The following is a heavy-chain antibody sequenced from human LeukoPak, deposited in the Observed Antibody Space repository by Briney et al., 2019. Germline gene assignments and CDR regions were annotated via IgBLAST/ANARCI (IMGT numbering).Heavy chain of an antibody. Sequence: SCKASGGTFSSYAMSWVRQAPGKGLEWVSAISGSGGSTYYADSVKGRFTISRDNSKNTLYLQMNSLRAEDTAVYYCAKVPGEGYYYYGMDVWGQGTTVTVSS. D-gene: IGHD7-27*01. J-gene: IGHJ6*02. V-gene: IGHV3-23*01. CDR3: AKVPGEGYYYYGMDV. CDR1: GGTFSSYA. CDR2: ISGSGGST.